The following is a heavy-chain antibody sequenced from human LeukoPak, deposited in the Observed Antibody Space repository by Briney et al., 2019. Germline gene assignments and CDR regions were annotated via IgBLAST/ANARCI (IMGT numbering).Heavy chain of an antibody. CDR3: ARGGAVAGTGDY. D-gene: IGHD6-19*01. CDR1: GFTFSSYW. CDR2: IKSDGSST. V-gene: IGHV3-74*01. J-gene: IGHJ4*02. Sequence: GGSLRLSCAASGFTFSSYWMHWVRQAPGKGLVWVSRIKSDGSSTNYADSVKGRFTISRDNAKNTLYLQMNSLRAEDTAVYYCARGGAVAGTGDYWGQGTLVTVSS.